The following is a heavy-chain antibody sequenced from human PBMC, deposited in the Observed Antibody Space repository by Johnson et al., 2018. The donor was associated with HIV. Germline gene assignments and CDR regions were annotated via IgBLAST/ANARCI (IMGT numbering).Heavy chain of an antibody. D-gene: IGHD2-21*02. J-gene: IGHJ3*02. V-gene: IGHV3-23*04. CDR2: SGSGGRT. CDR3: AKVKGVGPDYAFDI. Sequence: VQLVESGGGLIQPGGSLRLSCAASGFTVSSNYMSWVRQAPGKGLEWVSVVSGSGGRTYYADSVKGRFTISRDNSKNTLYLQMNRRRVEDTAVYYCAKVKGVGPDYAFDIWGQGTMVTVSS. CDR1: GFTVSSNY.